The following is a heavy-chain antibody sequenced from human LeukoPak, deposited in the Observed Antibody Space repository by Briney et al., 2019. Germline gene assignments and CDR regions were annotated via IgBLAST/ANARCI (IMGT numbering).Heavy chain of an antibody. CDR1: GYTFTSYG. D-gene: IGHD5-18*01. J-gene: IGHJ3*02. CDR3: ARPAGDTAMVNAFDI. V-gene: IGHV1-18*01. Sequence: GALVKVSCKASGYTFTSYGISWVRQAPGQGLEWMGWISAYNGNTNYAQKLQGRVTMTTDTSTSTAYMELRSLRSDDTAVYYCARPAGDTAMVNAFDIWGQGTMVTVSS. CDR2: ISAYNGNT.